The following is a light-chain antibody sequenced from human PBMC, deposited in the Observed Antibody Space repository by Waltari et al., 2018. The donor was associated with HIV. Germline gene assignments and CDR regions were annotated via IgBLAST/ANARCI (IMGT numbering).Light chain of an antibody. CDR1: SSNIGAGYD. V-gene: IGLV1-40*01. CDR2: DNN. Sequence: QSVLTQPPSVSGAPGQRVTISCTGSSSNIGAGYDVHWYQQLPGTAPTLLTYDNNTRPSGVPDRFSGSKSGTSASLAITGLQADDEADYYCQSYDISLSGLGVFGGGTKLTVL. CDR3: QSYDISLSGLGV. J-gene: IGLJ3*02.